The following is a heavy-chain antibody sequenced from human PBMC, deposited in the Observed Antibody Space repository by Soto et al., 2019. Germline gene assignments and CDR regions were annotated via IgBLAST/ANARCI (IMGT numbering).Heavy chain of an antibody. CDR1: GYTFTSYD. D-gene: IGHD1-26*01. CDR3: ARERSSGAFDI. Sequence: QVQLVQSGAEVKKPGASVKVSCKTSGYTFTSYDINWVRQATGQGLEWMGWMNPNSANTAYAQKFQGRVTMTRNTSIITTYMELSSLRSEDTAVYYCARERSSGAFDIWGQGTMVTVSS. V-gene: IGHV1-8*01. J-gene: IGHJ3*02. CDR2: MNPNSANT.